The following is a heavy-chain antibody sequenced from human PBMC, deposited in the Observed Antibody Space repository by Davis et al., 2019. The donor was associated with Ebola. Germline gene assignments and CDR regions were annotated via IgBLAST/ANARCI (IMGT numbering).Heavy chain of an antibody. Sequence: PGGSLRLSCKGSGYSFTSYWISWVRQMPGKGLEWMGIIYPGDSDTRYSPSFQGHVTISADKSISIAYLQWSSLKASDTAMYYCARLDHSGSLGDSWGQGTLVTVSS. J-gene: IGHJ4*02. CDR3: ARLDHSGSLGDS. CDR1: GYSFTSYW. D-gene: IGHD1-26*01. CDR2: IYPGDSDT. V-gene: IGHV5-51*01.